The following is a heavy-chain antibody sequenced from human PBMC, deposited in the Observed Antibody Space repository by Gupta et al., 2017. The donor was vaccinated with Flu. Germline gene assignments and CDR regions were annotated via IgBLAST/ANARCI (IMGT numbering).Heavy chain of an antibody. V-gene: IGHV3-48*03. J-gene: IGHJ3*02. CDR3: ASITMIVGGHVGDDAFDI. D-gene: IGHD3-22*01. Sequence: EVQLVESGGGLVQPGGSLRLSCAASGFTFSSYEMNWVRQAPGKGLEWVSYISSSGSTIYYADSVKGRVTISRDNAKNSLYLQMNSLRAEETAVYYCASITMIVGGHVGDDAFDIWCQGTMVTVSS. CDR2: ISSSGSTI. CDR1: GFTFSSYE.